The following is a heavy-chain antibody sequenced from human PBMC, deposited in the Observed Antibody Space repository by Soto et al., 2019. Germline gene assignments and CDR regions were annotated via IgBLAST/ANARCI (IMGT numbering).Heavy chain of an antibody. CDR1: GFTFSSYW. J-gene: IGHJ4*02. CDR2: IKQDGSEK. V-gene: IGHV3-7*04. D-gene: IGHD6-13*01. Sequence: EVQLVESGGGLVQPGGSLRLSCAASGFTFSSYWMSWVRQAPGKGLEWVANIKQDGSEKYYVDSVKGRFTISRDNAKNSLYLQMNSLRAEDTAVYYCARLIGDSSSWYGYYLDYWGQGTLVTVSS. CDR3: ARLIGDSSSWYGYYLDY.